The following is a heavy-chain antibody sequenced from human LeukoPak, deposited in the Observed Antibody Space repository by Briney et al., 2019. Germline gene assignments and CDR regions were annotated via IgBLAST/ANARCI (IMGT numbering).Heavy chain of an antibody. CDR2: IYYSGST. Sequence: SETLSLTCTVSGGSISSSSYSWGWIRQPPGKGLEWIGSIYYSGSTYYNPSLKSRVTISVDTSKNQFSLKLSSVTAADTAVYYCARDYDILTGYYGFPFFDYWGQGTLVTVSS. D-gene: IGHD3-9*01. J-gene: IGHJ4*02. V-gene: IGHV4-39*07. CDR1: GGSISSSSYS. CDR3: ARDYDILTGYYGFPFFDY.